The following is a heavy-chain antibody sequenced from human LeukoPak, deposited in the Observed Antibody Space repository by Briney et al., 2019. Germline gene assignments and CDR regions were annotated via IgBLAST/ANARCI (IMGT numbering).Heavy chain of an antibody. CDR3: ASSPFYDFWSGYLSTAFDI. Sequence: SETLSLTCTVSGGSISSYYWSWIRQPPGKGLEWIGYIYTSGSTNYNPSLKSRVTISVDTSKNQFSLKLSSVTAADTAVYYCASSPFYDFWSGYLSTAFDIWGQGTMATVSS. D-gene: IGHD3-3*01. CDR1: GGSISSYY. CDR2: IYTSGST. V-gene: IGHV4-4*09. J-gene: IGHJ3*02.